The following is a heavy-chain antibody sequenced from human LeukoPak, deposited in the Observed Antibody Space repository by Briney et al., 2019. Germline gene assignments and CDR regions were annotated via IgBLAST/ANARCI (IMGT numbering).Heavy chain of an antibody. Sequence: KAGGSLRPSCAASGFTFSSYSMNWVRQAPGKGLEWVSSISSSSSYIYYADSVKGRFTISRDNAKNSLYLQMNSLRAEDTAVYYCARTASNYYDSSGYWYWGQGTLVTVSS. J-gene: IGHJ4*02. CDR2: ISSSSSYI. CDR1: GFTFSSYS. CDR3: ARTASNYYDSSGYWY. V-gene: IGHV3-21*01. D-gene: IGHD3-22*01.